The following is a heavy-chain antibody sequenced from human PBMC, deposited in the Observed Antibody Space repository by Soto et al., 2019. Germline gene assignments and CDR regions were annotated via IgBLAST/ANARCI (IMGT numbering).Heavy chain of an antibody. J-gene: IGHJ4*02. Sequence: PSETLSLTCTVSGDSISSSDYYWGWIRQHPGKGLEWIGYIYYSGSTYYNPSLKSRVTISVDTSKNQFSLKLSSVTAADTAVYYCASHSSHWPFFDFWGQGTLVTVSS. V-gene: IGHV4-31*03. CDR1: GDSISSSDYY. D-gene: IGHD6-13*01. CDR2: IYYSGST. CDR3: ASHSSHWPFFDF.